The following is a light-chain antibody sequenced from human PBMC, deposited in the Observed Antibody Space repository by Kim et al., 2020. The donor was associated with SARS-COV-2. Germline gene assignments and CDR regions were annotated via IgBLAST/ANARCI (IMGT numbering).Light chain of an antibody. CDR2: EAS. CDR3: QQYKTYWT. CDR1: QNIRTW. J-gene: IGKJ1*01. Sequence: SASVGDRVTITCRASQNIRTWLAWYQQKPGKAPKLLIYEASGLESGVPSRFSGSASGTEFTLTISSLQPDDFATYYCQQYKTYWTFGQGTKVDIK. V-gene: IGKV1-5*03.